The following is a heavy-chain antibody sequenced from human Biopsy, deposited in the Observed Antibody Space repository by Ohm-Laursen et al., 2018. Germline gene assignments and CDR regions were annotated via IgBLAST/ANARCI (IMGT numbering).Heavy chain of an antibody. CDR1: GFTFSDHY. Sequence: SLRLSCAATGFTFSDHYMDWVRLAPGKGLEWVGRTRNNGKTYTKEYAASVKGRFTISRDDSKNSLYLQMNSLKTEDTAVYFCARDVGSSGWYYYGMDVWGQGTTVTVSS. J-gene: IGHJ6*02. V-gene: IGHV3-72*01. CDR2: TRNNGKTYTK. D-gene: IGHD6-19*01. CDR3: ARDVGSSGWYYYGMDV.